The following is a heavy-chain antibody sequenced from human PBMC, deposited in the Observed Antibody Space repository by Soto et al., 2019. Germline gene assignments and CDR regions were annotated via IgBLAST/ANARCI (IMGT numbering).Heavy chain of an antibody. J-gene: IGHJ4*02. V-gene: IGHV4-31*03. CDR1: GGSISSGSYY. CDR2: IYDGGST. D-gene: IGHD6-19*01. Sequence: SETLSLTCTVSGGSISSGSYYWSWIRQHPGKGLDWIGYIYDGGSTYYNPSLKSRFTISVDTSKNQFSLNLSSVTAADTAVYYCASHAVHSSGFTDYWGQGTLVTVSS. CDR3: ASHAVHSSGFTDY.